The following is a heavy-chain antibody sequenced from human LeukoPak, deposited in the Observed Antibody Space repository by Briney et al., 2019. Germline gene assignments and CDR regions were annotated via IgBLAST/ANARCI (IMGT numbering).Heavy chain of an antibody. Sequence: GGSLRLSCAASGFTLGNYWMHWVGQAPGKGLVWVSRGDGDGSHSTYADSVKGRFTTSRDNAKNTLYLQMNSLTGEDTAVYYCAYSDHFDNWGQGTLVTVSS. V-gene: IGHV3-74*03. CDR1: GFTLGNYW. CDR2: GDGDGSHS. CDR3: AYSDHFDN. J-gene: IGHJ4*02. D-gene: IGHD4-17*01.